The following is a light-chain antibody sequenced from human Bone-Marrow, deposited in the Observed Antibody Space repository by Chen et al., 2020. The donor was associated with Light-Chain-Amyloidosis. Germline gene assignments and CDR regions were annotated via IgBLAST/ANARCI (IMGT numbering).Light chain of an antibody. CDR3: QQYGTSPLT. CDR1: QTISSNY. J-gene: IGKJ4*01. V-gene: IGKV3-20*01. Sequence: EIVLTQSPGTLSLSPGEGANLSCRASQTISSNYLTWYPQKFGQAPRRLIYGSSSRATGIPDRFTGSGSGTDFTLTINRLEREDFAMYYCQQYGTSPLTFGGGTKVEIK. CDR2: GSS.